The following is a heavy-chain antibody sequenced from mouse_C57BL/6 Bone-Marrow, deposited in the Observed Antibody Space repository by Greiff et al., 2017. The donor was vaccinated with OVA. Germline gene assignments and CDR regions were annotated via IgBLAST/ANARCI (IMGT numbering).Heavy chain of an antibody. CDR2: ISYSGST. CDR1: GYSITSDY. V-gene: IGHV3-8*01. Sequence: EVKLQESGPGLAKPSQTLSLTCSVTGYSITSDYWNWIRKFPGNKLEYMGYISYSGSTYYNPSLNSRISITLDTSKNQYYLQLHSVTTEDTATYYCARSYGSSSYYFDDWGQGTTLTVSS. J-gene: IGHJ2*01. CDR3: ARSYGSSSYYFDD. D-gene: IGHD1-1*01.